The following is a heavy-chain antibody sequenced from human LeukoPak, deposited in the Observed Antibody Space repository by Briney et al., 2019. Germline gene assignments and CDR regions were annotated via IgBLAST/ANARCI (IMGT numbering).Heavy chain of an antibody. CDR3: ARALHLITMINPGWDY. J-gene: IGHJ4*02. V-gene: IGHV3-30-3*01. CDR1: GFTFSSYA. Sequence: GGSLRLSCAASGFTFSSYAMHWVRQAPGKGLEWVAVISYDGSNKYYADSVKGRFTISRDNSKNTLYLQMNSLRAEDTAVYYCARALHLITMINPGWDYWGQGTLVTVSS. D-gene: IGHD3-22*01. CDR2: ISYDGSNK.